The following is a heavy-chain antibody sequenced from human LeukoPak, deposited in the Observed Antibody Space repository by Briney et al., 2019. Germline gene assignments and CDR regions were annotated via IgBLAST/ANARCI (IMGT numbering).Heavy chain of an antibody. Sequence: GGSLRLSCAASGFTFSSYWMHWVRQAPGKGLVWVSRINSDGSSTSYADSVKGRFTISRDNAKNTLYLQMNSLRAEDTAVYYCARGAPPYSSGWYFFYYYYGMDVWGQGTAVTVSS. CDR2: INSDGSST. CDR3: ARGAPPYSSGWYFFYYYYGMDV. J-gene: IGHJ6*02. CDR1: GFTFSSYW. V-gene: IGHV3-74*01. D-gene: IGHD6-19*01.